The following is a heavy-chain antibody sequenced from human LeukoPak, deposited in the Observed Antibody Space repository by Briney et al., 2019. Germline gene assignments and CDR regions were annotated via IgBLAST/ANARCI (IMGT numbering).Heavy chain of an antibody. CDR2: IYYSGSP. V-gene: IGHV4-39*01. CDR1: GGSISSSSYY. CDR3: ARPTGPNADTFDY. J-gene: IGHJ4*02. Sequence: SGTLSLTCTVSGGSISSSSYYWGWIRQPPGKGLEWIGSIYYSGSPYYNPSLKSRVTISVDTSKNQFSLKLSSVTATDTAVYYCARPTGPNADTFDYWGQGTLVTVSS. D-gene: IGHD1-14*01.